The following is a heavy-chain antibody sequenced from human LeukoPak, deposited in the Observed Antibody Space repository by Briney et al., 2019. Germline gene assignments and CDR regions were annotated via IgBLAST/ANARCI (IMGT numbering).Heavy chain of an antibody. D-gene: IGHD3-22*01. CDR1: GYTFSDYY. V-gene: IGHV1-2*02. CDR2: MNPNSGGT. Sequence: APVKVSCKASGYTFSDYYLRWVRQAPGQGLEWMGWMNPNSGGTNYAQKFQGRITMTGDTSTAYLELSRLRSDDTAVYYCARDLGSTIIVGGDAFDLWGQGTMVTVSS. CDR3: ARDLGSTIIVGGDAFDL. J-gene: IGHJ3*01.